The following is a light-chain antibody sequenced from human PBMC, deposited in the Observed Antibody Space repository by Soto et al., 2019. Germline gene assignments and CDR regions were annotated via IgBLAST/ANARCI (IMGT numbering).Light chain of an antibody. CDR1: QTITSSF. J-gene: IGKJ4*01. V-gene: IGKV3-20*01. Sequence: EIVLTQSPGTLSLSPGERATLSCRASQTITSSFLARYQQNPGQAPRLLVSGASSRAADVPDRFSGSGSGTDFTLTISRLEPEDFAVYYCQQYDSSPLTFGGGTKVEIK. CDR2: GAS. CDR3: QQYDSSPLT.